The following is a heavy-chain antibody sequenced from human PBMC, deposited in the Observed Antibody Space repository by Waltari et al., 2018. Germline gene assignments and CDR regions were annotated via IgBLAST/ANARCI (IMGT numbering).Heavy chain of an antibody. D-gene: IGHD3-22*01. CDR3: AIGDSSGYYSVGDAFDI. CDR2: IYHSGST. CDR1: GYSISSGYY. Sequence: QVQLQESGPGLVKPSETLSLTCTVSGYSISSGYYWGWLRQPPGKGLEWIGSIYHSGSTYYNPSLKSRVTISVDTSKNQFSLKLSSVTAADTAVYYCAIGDSSGYYSVGDAFDIWGQGTMVTVSS. J-gene: IGHJ3*02. V-gene: IGHV4-38-2*02.